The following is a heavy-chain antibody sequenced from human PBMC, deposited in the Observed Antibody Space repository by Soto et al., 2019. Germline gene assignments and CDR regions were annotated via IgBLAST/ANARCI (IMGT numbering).Heavy chain of an antibody. CDR2: FYYSGST. V-gene: IGHV4-39*01. CDR3: ARLGGYCSTSCYGYYGMDV. CDR1: GGSISSATYS. D-gene: IGHD2-2*01. J-gene: IGHJ6*02. Sequence: PSETLSLICTVSGGSISSATYSWGWIRQPPGKGLEWIGTFYYSGSTYYNPSLESRVTISVDTSKNQFSLKVSSLTAADTAVYYCARLGGYCSTSCYGYYGMDVWGQGTTVTVSS.